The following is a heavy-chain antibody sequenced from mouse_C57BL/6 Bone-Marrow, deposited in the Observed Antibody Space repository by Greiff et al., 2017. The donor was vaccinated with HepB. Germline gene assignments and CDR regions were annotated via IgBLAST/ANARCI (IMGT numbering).Heavy chain of an antibody. D-gene: IGHD2-5*01. Sequence: DVKLVESGGGLVQPGGSLKLSCAASGIDFSRYWMSWVRRAPGKGLEWIGEINPDSSTINYEPSLKDKFIISRDNAKNTMYLQMSKVRSEETALYYCARSCSLSNYVHWYFDVWGTGTTVTVSS. CDR2: INPDSSTI. CDR3: ARSCSLSNYVHWYFDV. J-gene: IGHJ1*03. V-gene: IGHV4-1*01. CDR1: GIDFSRYW.